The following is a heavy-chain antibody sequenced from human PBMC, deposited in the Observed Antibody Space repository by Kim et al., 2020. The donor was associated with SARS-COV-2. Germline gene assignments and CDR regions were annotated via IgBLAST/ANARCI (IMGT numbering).Heavy chain of an antibody. D-gene: IGHD3-10*01. J-gene: IGHJ6*02. Sequence: GGSMKGRFTISRDNGKKSVFLEMNSLRAEDTAVYYCVRLRGSRYYYYGLDVWGQGTTVTVSS. V-gene: IGHV3-7*01. CDR3: VRLRGSRYYYYGLDV.